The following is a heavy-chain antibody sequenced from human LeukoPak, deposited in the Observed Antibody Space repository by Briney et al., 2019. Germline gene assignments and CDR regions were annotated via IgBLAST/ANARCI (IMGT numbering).Heavy chain of an antibody. CDR1: GGSISSYY. CDR2: IYYSGST. CDR3: ARHGTLGSTTYPLDY. V-gene: IGHV4-59*08. D-gene: IGHD1-26*01. J-gene: IGHJ4*02. Sequence: PSETLSLTCTVSGGSISSYYWSWIRQAPGKGLEWIGNIYYSGSTNYNPSLKSRVTVSVDTSKDQFSLKLSSVTAADTAVHYCARHGTLGSTTYPLDYWGQGTLVTVSS.